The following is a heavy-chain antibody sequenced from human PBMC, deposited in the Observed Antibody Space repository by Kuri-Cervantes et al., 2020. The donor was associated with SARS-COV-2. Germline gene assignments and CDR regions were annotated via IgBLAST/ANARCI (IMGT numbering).Heavy chain of an antibody. CDR1: GFTFSSYA. J-gene: IGHJ4*02. CDR3: AKETSSGSFDY. CDR2: ISYDGSNK. Sequence: GESLKISCAASGFTFSSYAMHWVRQAPGKGLEWVAVISYDGSNKYYADSVKGRFTISRDNSKNTLYLQMNSLRAEGTAVYYCAKETSSGSFDYWGQGTLVTVSS. V-gene: IGHV3-30-3*01. D-gene: IGHD6-19*01.